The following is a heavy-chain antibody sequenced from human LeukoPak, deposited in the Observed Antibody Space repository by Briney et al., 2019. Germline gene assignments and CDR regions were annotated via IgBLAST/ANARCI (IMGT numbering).Heavy chain of an antibody. CDR2: IYPDESDS. D-gene: IGHD2-2*01. V-gene: IGHV5-51*01. Sequence: GESLKISCQGSGYNFTDYWILWVGQKPGKGLEWLGIIYPDESDSRYSPSFRGQVTMSADQSVTTAHLYWRSLKASDSAIYYCARQRTVIPAAPSDYWGQGTLVTVAS. CDR1: GYNFTDYW. J-gene: IGHJ4*02. CDR3: ARQRTVIPAAPSDY.